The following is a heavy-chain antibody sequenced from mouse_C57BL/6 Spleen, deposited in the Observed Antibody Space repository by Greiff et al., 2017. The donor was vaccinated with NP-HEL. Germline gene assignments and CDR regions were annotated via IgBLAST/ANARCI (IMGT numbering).Heavy chain of an antibody. Sequence: VQLQQSGPELVKPGASVKISCKASGYSFTSYYIHWVKQRPGQGLEWIGWIYPGSGNTKYNEKFKGKATLTADTSSSTAYMQLSSLTSEDSAVYYCANYYGSSYPWYFDVWGTGTTVTVSS. CDR3: ANYYGSSYPWYFDV. J-gene: IGHJ1*03. D-gene: IGHD1-1*01. CDR1: GYSFTSYY. CDR2: IYPGSGNT. V-gene: IGHV1-66*01.